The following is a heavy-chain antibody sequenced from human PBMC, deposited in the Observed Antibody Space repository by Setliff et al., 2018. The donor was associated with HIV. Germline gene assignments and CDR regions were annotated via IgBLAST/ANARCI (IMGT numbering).Heavy chain of an antibody. V-gene: IGHV3-30*02. D-gene: IGHD1-20*01. J-gene: IGHJ6*03. CDR2: IQYDESNK. Sequence: PGGSLRLSCAASGFTFSGYWMHWVRQVPGKGLDWVTFIQYDESNKYYGDSVRGRFTISRDNSKNTLYLQMNSLRSEDTAVYFCAKSFNSGPTNWNIDVWGTGTTVTVSS. CDR3: AKSFNSGPTNWNIDV. CDR1: GFTFSGYW.